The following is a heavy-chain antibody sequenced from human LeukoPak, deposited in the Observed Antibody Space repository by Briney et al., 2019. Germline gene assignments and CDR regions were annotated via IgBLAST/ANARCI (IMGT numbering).Heavy chain of an antibody. D-gene: IGHD6-13*01. Sequence: GASVKVSCKASGYTFTGYYMHWVRQASGQGLEWMGRINPNSGGTNYAQKFQGRVTMTRDTSISTAYMELSRLRSDDTAVYYCARDPPQQPGVPASAFDIWGQGTMVTVSS. J-gene: IGHJ3*02. V-gene: IGHV1-2*06. CDR3: ARDPPQQPGVPASAFDI. CDR1: GYTFTGYY. CDR2: INPNSGGT.